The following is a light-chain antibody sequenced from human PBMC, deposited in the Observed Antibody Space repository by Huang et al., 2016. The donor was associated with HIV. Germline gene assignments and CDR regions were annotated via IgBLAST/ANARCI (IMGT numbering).Light chain of an antibody. CDR3: QQYDSSPWT. CDR1: QSVSSSY. V-gene: IGKV3-20*01. Sequence: EIVLTQSPGTLSLSPGERATLACRASQSVSSSYLAWYQQKSGQAPRLLFYGASSRATGIPDFTLTISRLEPEDFAVYYCQQYDSSPWTFGQGTKVEIK. J-gene: IGKJ1*01. CDR2: GAS.